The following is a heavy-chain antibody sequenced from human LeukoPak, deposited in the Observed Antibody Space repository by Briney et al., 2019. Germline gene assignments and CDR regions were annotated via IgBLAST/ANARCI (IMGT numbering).Heavy chain of an antibody. D-gene: IGHD5-18*01. J-gene: IGHJ4*02. CDR1: GGSVSSGSHF. V-gene: IGHV4-61*01. CDR3: ARGRGYSYGIDY. Sequence: SETLSLTCTVSGGSVSSGSHFWSWIRQPPGKGLEFVAYVSDSGSTNYNAFLKSRVTISVDTSKNQFSLKVTSVTAADTAVYYCARGRGYSYGIDYWGQGTLVTVSS. CDR2: VSDSGST.